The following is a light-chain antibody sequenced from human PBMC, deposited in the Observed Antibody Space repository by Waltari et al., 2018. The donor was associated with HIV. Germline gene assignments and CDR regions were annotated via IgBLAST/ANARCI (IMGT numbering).Light chain of an antibody. Sequence: QSVLTQPLSASGTPGQRVTISCSGSSSHIGDFSVSWYQHLPGAAPKLLIFEINRQPSWFPYPFSGSRSGTPASLAISGLRSEEEAVYSCAVWDDSRMGGVFGGGTKLTVL. CDR1: SSHIGDFS. V-gene: IGLV1-47*01. CDR2: EIN. J-gene: IGLJ3*02. CDR3: AVWDDSRMGGV.